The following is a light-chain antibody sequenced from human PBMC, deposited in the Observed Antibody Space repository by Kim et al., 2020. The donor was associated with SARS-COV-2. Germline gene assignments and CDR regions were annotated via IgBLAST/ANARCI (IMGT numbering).Light chain of an antibody. Sequence: DIQMTQSPSSLSASLGDRVTITCRASQSITNYLNWYQHKPGKAPKLLVYSASTLQSGVPSRFSGSGSGTDFTLTISSLQPEDFATYYCQQSYSMPIAFGQGTRLEIK. CDR1: QSITNY. J-gene: IGKJ5*01. V-gene: IGKV1-39*01. CDR2: SAS. CDR3: QQSYSMPIA.